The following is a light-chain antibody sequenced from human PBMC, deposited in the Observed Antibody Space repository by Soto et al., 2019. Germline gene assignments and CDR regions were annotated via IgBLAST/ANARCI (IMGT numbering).Light chain of an antibody. CDR3: QQYGSSPPWT. Sequence: EIVLTQSPGTLSLSPGERATLSCRASQSVSSSYLAWYQQKPGQAPRLLIYAASSRATGIPDRFSGSGAGTDFTLTISRLEPEDFAAYYCQQYGSSPPWTFGQGTKVEIK. CDR1: QSVSSSY. V-gene: IGKV3-20*01. CDR2: AAS. J-gene: IGKJ1*01.